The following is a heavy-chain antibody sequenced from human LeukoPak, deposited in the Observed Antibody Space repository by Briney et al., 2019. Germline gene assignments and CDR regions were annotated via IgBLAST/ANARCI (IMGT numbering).Heavy chain of an antibody. CDR1: GFTFSDYY. Sequence: GGSLRLSCAASGFTFSDYYMSWIRQAPGKGLEWVSYISSSGSTIYYADSVKGRFTISRDNAKNSLYLQMNSLRAEDTAVYYCAISFIAARPDAFDIWGQGTMVTVSS. CDR3: AISFIAARPDAFDI. J-gene: IGHJ3*02. V-gene: IGHV3-11*04. D-gene: IGHD6-6*01. CDR2: ISSSGSTI.